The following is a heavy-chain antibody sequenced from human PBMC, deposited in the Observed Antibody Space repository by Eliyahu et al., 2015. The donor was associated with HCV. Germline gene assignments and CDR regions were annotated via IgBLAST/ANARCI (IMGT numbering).Heavy chain of an antibody. CDR2: VRDKANSYST. V-gene: IGHV3-72*01. CDR1: XFNFSDXX. CDR3: AKAAYFAGSSGWSGDF. D-gene: IGHD6-19*01. Sequence: EVELVESGGGLVQPGGSLXLSCAASXFNFSDXXXDWVRQAPGKGLGWVGRVRDKANSYSTEYATSVRGRFSISRDDSQSLVHLQMNSLTTDDTAVYYCAKAAYFAGSSGWSGDFWGQGTLVTVSS. J-gene: IGHJ4*02.